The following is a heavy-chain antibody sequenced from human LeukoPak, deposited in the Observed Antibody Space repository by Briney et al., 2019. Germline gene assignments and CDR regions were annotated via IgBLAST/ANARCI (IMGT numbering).Heavy chain of an antibody. J-gene: IGHJ4*02. CDR3: AKDQIVVVTAPSFDY. CDR1: GFTFITYA. D-gene: IGHD2-21*02. CDR2: ISGSGGST. V-gene: IGHV3-23*01. Sequence: PGGSLRLSCSASGFTFITYAMTWVRQAPGKGLEWVSSISGSGGSTYYADSVKGRFTISRDNSKNTLYLQMNSLRAEDTAVYYCAKDQIVVVTAPSFDYWGQGTLVTVSS.